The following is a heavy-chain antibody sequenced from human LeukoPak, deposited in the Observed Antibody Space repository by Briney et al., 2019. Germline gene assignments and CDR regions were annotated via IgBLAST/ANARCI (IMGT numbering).Heavy chain of an antibody. CDR2: INPNSGGT. J-gene: IGHJ4*02. V-gene: IGHV1-2*06. CDR1: GYTFTGYY. Sequence: ASAKVSCKASGYTFTGYYMHWVRQAPGQGLEWMGRINPNSGGTNYAQKFQGRVTMTRDTSISTAYMELSRLRSDDTAVYYCARPGFTDDGSLDYWGQGTLVTVSS. CDR3: ARPGFTDDGSLDY. D-gene: IGHD5-24*01.